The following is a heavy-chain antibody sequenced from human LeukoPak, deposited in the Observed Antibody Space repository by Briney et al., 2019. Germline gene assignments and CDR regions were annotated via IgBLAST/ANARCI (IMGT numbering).Heavy chain of an antibody. CDR2: ISGSGGST. Sequence: GVSLRLSCAASGFTFSSYAMSWVRQAPGKGLEWVSAISGSGGSTYYADPVKGRFTISRDNSKNTLYLQMNSLRAEDTAVYYCAKDPMVRVREPLFDYWGQGTLVTVSS. CDR1: GFTFSSYA. D-gene: IGHD3-10*01. V-gene: IGHV3-23*01. J-gene: IGHJ4*02. CDR3: AKDPMVRVREPLFDY.